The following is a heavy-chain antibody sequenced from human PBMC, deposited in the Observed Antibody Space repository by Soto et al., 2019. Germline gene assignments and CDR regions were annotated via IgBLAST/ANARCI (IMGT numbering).Heavy chain of an antibody. CDR3: ERGHNPVYGPVPDYFGS. V-gene: IGHV4-34*02. CDR1: GGSLRGSY. D-gene: IGHD3-10*01. CDR2: VTHSGST. J-gene: IGHJ4*02. Sequence: QVHLQQWGAGLLKPSETLSLTCGVYGGSLRGSYWSWIRQPPGKALEWLGKVTHSGSTTFNPSLKSRVSVSVDTSDNQFSLKLTSVTAADTAVYYCERGHNPVYGPVPDYFGSWGQGTLVTVSS.